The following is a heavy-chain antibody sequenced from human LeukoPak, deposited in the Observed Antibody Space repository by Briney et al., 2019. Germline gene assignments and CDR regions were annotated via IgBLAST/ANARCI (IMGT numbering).Heavy chain of an antibody. D-gene: IGHD3-22*01. CDR2: ISWNSGSI. J-gene: IGHJ4*02. CDR1: GFTFDDYA. CDR3: AKDATYYYDSSGYVFDY. Sequence: PGGSLRLSCAASGFTFDDYAMHWVRQAPGKGLEWVSGISWNSGSIGYADSVKGRFTISRDNAKNSLYLQMNSLRAEDTALYYCAKDATYYYDSSGYVFDYWGQGTLVTVSS. V-gene: IGHV3-9*01.